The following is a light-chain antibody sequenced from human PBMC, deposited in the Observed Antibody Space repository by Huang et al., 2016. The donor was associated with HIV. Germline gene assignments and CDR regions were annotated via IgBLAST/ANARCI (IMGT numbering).Light chain of an antibody. CDR3: QQQWT. J-gene: IGKJ1*01. Sequence: DIQMTQSPSTLSAFVGDRVTITCRTSHRISSWLAWYQQKPGKAPNLLISKASNLESGVPSRFSGSGSGTEFTLTISGLQPDDLATYYCQQQWTFGQGTKVEI. CDR2: KAS. V-gene: IGKV1-5*03. CDR1: HRISSW.